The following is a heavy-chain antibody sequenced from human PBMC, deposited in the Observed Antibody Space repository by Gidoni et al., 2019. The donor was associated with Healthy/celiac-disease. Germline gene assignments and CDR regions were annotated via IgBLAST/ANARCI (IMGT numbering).Heavy chain of an antibody. CDR3: TTLLHCSGGSCYSD. D-gene: IGHD2-15*01. CDR2: IKSKTDGGTT. J-gene: IGHJ4*02. Sequence: EVQLVASGGGLVKPGGSLRLSCAASGFTFSNAWMSWVRQAPGKGLAWVGRIKSKTDGGTTDYAAPVKGRFTISRDDSKNTLYLQMNSLKTEDTAVFYCTTLLHCSGGSCYSDWGQGTLVTVSS. CDR1: GFTFSNAW. V-gene: IGHV3-15*01.